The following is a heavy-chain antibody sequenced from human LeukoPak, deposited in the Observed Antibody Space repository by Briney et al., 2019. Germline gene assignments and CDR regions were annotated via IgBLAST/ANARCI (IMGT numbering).Heavy chain of an antibody. J-gene: IGHJ4*02. V-gene: IGHV3-11*01. CDR1: GVTFRDYY. CDR2: ISSSGSTI. CDR3: ARDKDVVWGSESYFDY. D-gene: IGHD7-27*01. Sequence: GGSLRLSCAASGVTFRDYYMSWIRQAPGKGLEWVSYISSSGSTIYYADSVKGRFTISRDNAKNSLYLQMNSLRAEDTAVYYCARDKDVVWGSESYFDYWGQGTLVTVSS.